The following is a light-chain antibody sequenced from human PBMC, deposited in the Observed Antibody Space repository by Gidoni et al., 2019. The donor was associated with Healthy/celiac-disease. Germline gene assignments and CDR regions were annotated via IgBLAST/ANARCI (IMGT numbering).Light chain of an antibody. J-gene: IGKJ2*01. CDR2: GAS. Sequence: EIVLTQSPGTLSLSPRERATLSCRASQSVSRRYLAWYQQKPGQAPRRLIYGASSRATGIPDRFSGSGSGTDFTLTISRLEPEDFAVYYCQQYGSSPMYTFGQGTKLEIK. V-gene: IGKV3-20*01. CDR1: QSVSRRY. CDR3: QQYGSSPMYT.